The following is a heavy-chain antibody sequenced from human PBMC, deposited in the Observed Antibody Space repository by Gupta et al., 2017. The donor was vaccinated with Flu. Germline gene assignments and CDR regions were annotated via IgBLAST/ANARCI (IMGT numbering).Heavy chain of an antibody. CDR2: IKQDGSEK. CDR3: VRPVHSGGWGGFDI. D-gene: IGHD1-1*01. Sequence: EVYLVESGGGLVQPGGSLRLSCEASGITFSDSWMNWVRQAPGKGLEWVAIIKQDGSEKYYVDSVKGRFTISRDNAKNSLYLQMNSLRAEDAAVYYCVRPVHSGGWGGFDIWGQGTMVTVSS. J-gene: IGHJ3*02. CDR1: GITFSDSW. V-gene: IGHV3-7*02.